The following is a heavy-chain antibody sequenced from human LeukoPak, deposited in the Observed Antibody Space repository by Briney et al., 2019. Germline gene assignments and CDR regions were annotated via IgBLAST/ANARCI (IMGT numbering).Heavy chain of an antibody. D-gene: IGHD1-26*01. CDR1: GYTLTELS. J-gene: IGHJ4*02. CDR3: ATSGGSYYIPVY. CDR2: FDPEDGET. V-gene: IGHV1-24*01. Sequence: ASVKVSCKVSGYTLTELSMHWVRQAPGKGLEWMGGFDPEDGETIYAQKFQGRVTMTEDTSTDTAYMELSSLRSEDTAAYYCATSGGSYYIPVYWGQGTLVTVSS.